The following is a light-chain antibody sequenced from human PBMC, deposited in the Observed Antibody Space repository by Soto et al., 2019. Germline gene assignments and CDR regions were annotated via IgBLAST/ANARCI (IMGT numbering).Light chain of an antibody. CDR3: QQSYNIPQT. J-gene: IGKJ1*01. V-gene: IGKV1-39*01. Sequence: DIQMTQSPSSLSASVGDTVTITCQASQTIAIYLNWYQQKPGKAPNLLIYEASSLQSGVPSRFTGRGSGTDFSLTISSLQPEDFATYYCQQSYNIPQTFGQGTRVEIK. CDR2: EAS. CDR1: QTIAIY.